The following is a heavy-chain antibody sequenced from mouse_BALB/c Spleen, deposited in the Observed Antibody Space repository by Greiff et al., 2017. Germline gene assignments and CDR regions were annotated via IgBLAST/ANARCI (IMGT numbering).Heavy chain of an antibody. CDR2: ISSGGST. CDR3: ARGEAYYYGSYYFDY. CDR1: GFTFSSYA. D-gene: IGHD1-1*01. J-gene: IGHJ2*01. Sequence: EVHLVESGGGLVKPGGSLKLSCAASGFTFSSYAMSWVRQTPEKRLEWVASISSGGSTYYPDSVKGRFTISRDNARNILYLQMSSLRSEDTAMYYCARGEAYYYGSYYFDYWGQGTTLTVSS. V-gene: IGHV5-6-5*01.